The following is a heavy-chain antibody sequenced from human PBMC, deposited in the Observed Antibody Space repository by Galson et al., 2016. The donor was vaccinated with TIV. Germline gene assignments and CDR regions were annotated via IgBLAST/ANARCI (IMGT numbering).Heavy chain of an antibody. CDR1: GFTFSSYA. CDR2: ISGGGGSS. D-gene: IGHD3-22*01. Sequence: SLRLSCAASGFTFSSYALTWVRQAPGKGLEWVSAISGGGGSSYYGDSVKGRFTISRDNSEKMLYLQMNSLRAEETAVYYCAKVPSSGFSYYYGLDVWGQGTTVTVSS. V-gene: IGHV3-23*01. CDR3: AKVPSSGFSYYYGLDV. J-gene: IGHJ6*02.